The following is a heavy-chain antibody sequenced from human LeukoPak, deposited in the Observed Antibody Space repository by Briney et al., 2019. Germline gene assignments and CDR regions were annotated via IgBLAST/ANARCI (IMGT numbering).Heavy chain of an antibody. CDR2: IYYSGST. V-gene: IGHV4-30-4*08. CDR3: ARDTTDDSSGYSIFDY. D-gene: IGHD3-22*01. J-gene: IGHJ4*02. CDR1: GGSISSGDYY. Sequence: SQTLSLTCTVSGGSISSGDYYWSWIRQPPGKGLEWIGYIYYSGSTYYNPSLKSRVTISVDTSKNQFSLKLSSVTAADTAVHYCARDTTDDSSGYSIFDYWGQGTLVTVSS.